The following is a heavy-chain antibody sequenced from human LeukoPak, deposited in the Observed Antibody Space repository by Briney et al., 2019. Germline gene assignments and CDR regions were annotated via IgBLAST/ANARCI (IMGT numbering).Heavy chain of an antibody. CDR3: ARISSGSSWYWFDP. Sequence: PSETLSLTCTVSGDSISNNYWSWIRQPAGQGLEWIGRVYSDGVTRYNPSLMSRVTISVDMSNNRFSLTLNSATAADTAVYYCARISSGSSWYWFDPWGQGTLVTVTS. D-gene: IGHD6-13*01. CDR2: VYSDGVT. CDR1: GDSISNNY. J-gene: IGHJ5*02. V-gene: IGHV4-4*07.